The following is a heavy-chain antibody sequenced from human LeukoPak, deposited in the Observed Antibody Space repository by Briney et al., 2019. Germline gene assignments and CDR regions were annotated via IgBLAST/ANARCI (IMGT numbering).Heavy chain of an antibody. V-gene: IGHV3-33*08. CDR2: IWYDGSNK. D-gene: IGHD6-13*01. J-gene: IGHJ4*02. CDR3: AMKSSWYGPFDY. Sequence: GGSLRLPCAASGFTFSSYGMHWVRQAPGKGLEWVAVIWYDGSNKYYADSVRGDFTVSRDNSKNTLYLKRNGLRAGDTAVYYGAMKSSWYGPFDYWGQGTLVTVSS. CDR1: GFTFSSYG.